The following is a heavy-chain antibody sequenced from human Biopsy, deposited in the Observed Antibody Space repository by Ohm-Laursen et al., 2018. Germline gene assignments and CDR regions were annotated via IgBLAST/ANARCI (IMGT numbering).Heavy chain of an antibody. CDR2: IGGGGATT. D-gene: IGHD2-21*02. Sequence: GSLRLSCTASGFTFRDYRMSWVRQAPGKGLEWVSMIGGGGATTYYADSVKGRFTTSRDNFKETVDLQMDSLTADDTALYYCVKHASPSTAYYFHDWGQGTLVTVS. V-gene: IGHV3-23*01. CDR1: GFTFRDYR. J-gene: IGHJ4*02. CDR3: VKHASPSTAYYFHD.